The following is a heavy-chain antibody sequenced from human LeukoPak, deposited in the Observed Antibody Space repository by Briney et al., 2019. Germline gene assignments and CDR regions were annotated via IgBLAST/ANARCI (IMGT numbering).Heavy chain of an antibody. V-gene: IGHV4-34*01. CDR2: IYYSGST. Sequence: SETLSLTCAVYGGSFSGYYWSWIRQPPGKGLEWIGSIYYSGSTYYNPSLKSRVTISVDTSKNQFSLKLSSVTAADTAVYYCARHLGYSSGWDFDYWGQGTLVTVSS. CDR3: ARHLGYSSGWDFDY. D-gene: IGHD6-19*01. J-gene: IGHJ4*02. CDR1: GGSFSGYY.